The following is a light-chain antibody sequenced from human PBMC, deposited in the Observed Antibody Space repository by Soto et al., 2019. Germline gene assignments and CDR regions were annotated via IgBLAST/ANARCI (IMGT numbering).Light chain of an antibody. J-gene: IGKJ4*01. CDR3: QQADNLPVT. Sequence: DIQLTQSPSSLSASVGDRITINCQASQDIGKFLNWYQHKTGEAPKLLIYDSSTLQAGVSSRFSGSASGTDFTLTISSLQPEDFAVYYCQQADNLPVTFGGGTRVEL. CDR1: QDIGKF. V-gene: IGKV1-33*01. CDR2: DSS.